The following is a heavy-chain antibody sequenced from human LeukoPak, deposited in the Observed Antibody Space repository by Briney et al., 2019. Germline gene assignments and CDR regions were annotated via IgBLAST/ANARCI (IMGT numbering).Heavy chain of an antibody. CDR1: GYTFTSYY. Sequence: ASVKVSCKASGYTFTSYYMHWVRQAPGQGLEWMGIINPSSGTTSYAQKFQGRVTVTRDTSTSTVYMELSSLRSEDTAVYYCGRTSPAYCGGDCYLDYWGQGTLITVSS. J-gene: IGHJ4*02. V-gene: IGHV1-46*01. CDR2: INPSSGTT. D-gene: IGHD2-21*02. CDR3: GRTSPAYCGGDCYLDY.